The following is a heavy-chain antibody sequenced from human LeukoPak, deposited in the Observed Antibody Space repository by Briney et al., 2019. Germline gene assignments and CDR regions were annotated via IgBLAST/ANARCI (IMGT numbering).Heavy chain of an antibody. J-gene: IGHJ4*02. D-gene: IGHD3-22*01. CDR2: INPNSGGT. CDR1: GYTFTGYY. Sequence: ASVKVSCKASGYTFTGYYMHWVRQAPGQGLEWMGRINPNSGGTNYAQKFQGRVTMTRDTSISTAYMELSRLRSDDTAVYYCASGYYDSSGYPLFDYWGQGTLVTASS. CDR3: ASGYYDSSGYPLFDY. V-gene: IGHV1-2*06.